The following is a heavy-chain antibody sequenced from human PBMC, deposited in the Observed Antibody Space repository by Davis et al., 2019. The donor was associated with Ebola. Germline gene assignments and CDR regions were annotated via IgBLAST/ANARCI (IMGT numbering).Heavy chain of an antibody. V-gene: IGHV2-5*01. Sequence: SGPTLVKPTQTLTLTCTFSGFSLSTSGVGVGWIRQPPRKALEWLALIYWNDDERYSPSLKNRLTISKDASKSQVVLTMTNLDPVDTATYYCARIGSSGWPEEVNFDYWGQGTLVTVSS. D-gene: IGHD6-19*01. J-gene: IGHJ4*02. CDR2: IYWNDDE. CDR1: GFSLSTSGVG. CDR3: ARIGSSGWPEEVNFDY.